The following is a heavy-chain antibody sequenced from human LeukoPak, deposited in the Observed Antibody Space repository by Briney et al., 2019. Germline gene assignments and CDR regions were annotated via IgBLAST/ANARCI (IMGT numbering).Heavy chain of an antibody. CDR2: ISSSSSTI. V-gene: IGHV3-11*04. D-gene: IGHD6-13*01. J-gene: IGHJ6*03. Sequence: GGSLRLSCAASGFTFSDYYMSWIRQAPGKGLEWVSYISSSSSTIYYADSVKGRFTISRDNAKNSLYLQMNSLRAEDTAVYYCARDGGSWYAPDYYYYMDVWGKGTTVTVSS. CDR3: ARDGGSWYAPDYYYYMDV. CDR1: GFTFSDYY.